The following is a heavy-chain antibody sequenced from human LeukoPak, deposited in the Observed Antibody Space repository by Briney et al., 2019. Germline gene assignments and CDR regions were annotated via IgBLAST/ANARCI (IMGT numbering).Heavy chain of an antibody. CDR2: IYPGDSDT. V-gene: IGHV5-51*01. Sequence: GESLKISCKGSGYSFTTYWIGWVRQLPGKGLEWMGIIYPGDSDTRYSPSFQGQVTISADKSISTAYLQWSSLKASDTAMYYCARLPSYSSMARGFDYWGQGTLVTVSS. D-gene: IGHD5-18*01. CDR1: GYSFTTYW. CDR3: ARLPSYSSMARGFDY. J-gene: IGHJ4*02.